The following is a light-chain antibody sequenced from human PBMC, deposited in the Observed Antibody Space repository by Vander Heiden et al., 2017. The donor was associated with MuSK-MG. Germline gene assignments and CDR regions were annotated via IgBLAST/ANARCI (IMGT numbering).Light chain of an antibody. CDR2: AVS. J-gene: IGKJ1*01. V-gene: IGKV1-39*01. Sequence: DIQMTQSPSSLSASLGDRVTITCRASQSISSYLNWYQQKPGKAPKFLIYAVSSLQSGVPSRFSGSGSGTDFTLTISSLQAEDFATYYCQQSHSSPWTFGQGTKVXIK. CDR3: QQSHSSPWT. CDR1: QSISSY.